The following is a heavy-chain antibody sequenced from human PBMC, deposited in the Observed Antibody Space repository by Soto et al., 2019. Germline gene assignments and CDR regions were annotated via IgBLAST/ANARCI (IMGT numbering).Heavy chain of an antibody. D-gene: IGHD6-6*01. V-gene: IGHV3-21*01. J-gene: IGHJ4*02. CDR3: ARGGTNLEYSSNGGG. CDR1: GFTFSSYS. Sequence: EVQLVESGGGLVKPGGSLRLSCAASGFTFSSYSMNWVRQAPGKGLEWVSSISSSSSYIYYADSVKGRFTISRDNAKNSLYLQMNSLGAEDTAVYYWARGGTNLEYSSNGGGGGQGTLVTVSS. CDR2: ISSSSSYI.